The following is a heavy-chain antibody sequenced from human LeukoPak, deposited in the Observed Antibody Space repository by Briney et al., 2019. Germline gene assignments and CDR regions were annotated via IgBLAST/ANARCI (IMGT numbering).Heavy chain of an antibody. D-gene: IGHD5-12*01. CDR3: AKATVGGYED. V-gene: IGHV3-53*01. CDR2: VASDGNT. Sequence: PGGSLRLSCAASGITVSSNYMSWVRQAPGKGLEWVSVVASDGNTKYADSVKGRFAISRDNSKNTLYLQMNSLRAEDTGVYYCAKATVGGYEDWGQGTLVTVSS. J-gene: IGHJ4*02. CDR1: GITVSSNY.